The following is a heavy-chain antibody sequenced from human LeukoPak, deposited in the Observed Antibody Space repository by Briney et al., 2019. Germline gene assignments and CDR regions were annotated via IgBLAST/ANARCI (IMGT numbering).Heavy chain of an antibody. CDR1: GGSFSGYY. V-gene: IGHV4-4*07. CDR2: IYTSGST. CDR3: ARDGGYYGSGSPYYYYYMDV. D-gene: IGHD3-10*01. Sequence: SETLSLTCAVYGGSFSGYYWSWIRQPAGKGLEWIGRIYTSGSTNYNPSLKSRVTMSVDTSKNQFSLKLSSVTAADTAVYYCARDGGYYGSGSPYYYYYMDVWGKGTTVTVSS. J-gene: IGHJ6*03.